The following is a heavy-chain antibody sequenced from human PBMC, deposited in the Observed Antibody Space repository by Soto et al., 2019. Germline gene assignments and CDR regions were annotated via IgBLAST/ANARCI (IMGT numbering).Heavy chain of an antibody. J-gene: IGHJ4*02. CDR2: ISSDGSSA. V-gene: IGHV3-74*01. D-gene: IGHD2-15*01. CDR1: GFTFSNYW. Sequence: EVQLVESGGGLVQPGGSLRLSCAASGFTFSNYWMHWVRQAPGKGLVWVSRISSDGSSATYADSVKGRFTISRDNAKRTLYLEMNSLRAEDTAVYYCARVVRCGGAGCYSDFDYWGQGTLAPVSS. CDR3: ARVVRCGGAGCYSDFDY.